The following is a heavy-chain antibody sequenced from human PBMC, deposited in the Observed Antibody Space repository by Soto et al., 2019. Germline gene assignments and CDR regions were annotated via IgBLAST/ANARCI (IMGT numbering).Heavy chain of an antibody. Sequence: HPXGSLGLAGTASGCTFNFYAMAWVRQAPGKGLEWVSGISVNGRTNYADSVKGRFTISRDNSKNMVFLQMDTLRAEDTALYYCTKAGGSYYYDSSGPPDASHVWGQGTMVTV. J-gene: IGHJ3*01. D-gene: IGHD3-22*01. CDR1: GCTFNFYA. V-gene: IGHV3-23*01. CDR2: ISVNGRT. CDR3: TKAGGSYYYDSSGPPDASHV.